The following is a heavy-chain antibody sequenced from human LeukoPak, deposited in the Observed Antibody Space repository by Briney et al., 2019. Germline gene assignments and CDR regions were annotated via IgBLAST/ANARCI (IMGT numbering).Heavy chain of an antibody. J-gene: IGHJ3*02. V-gene: IGHV4-38-2*01. Sequence: SETLSLTCAVSGYSISSGYYWGWIRQPPGKGLEWIGSIYHSGSTYYNPSLKSRVTISVDTSKNQFSLKLSSVTAADTAVYYCARGTRGLEWLANHAFDIWGQGTMVTVSS. D-gene: IGHD3-3*01. CDR3: ARGTRGLEWLANHAFDI. CDR1: GYSISSGYY. CDR2: IYHSGST.